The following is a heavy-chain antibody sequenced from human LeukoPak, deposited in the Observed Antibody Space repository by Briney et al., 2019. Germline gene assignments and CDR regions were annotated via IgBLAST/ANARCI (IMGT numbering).Heavy chain of an antibody. V-gene: IGHV4-4*09. Sequence: SETLSLTCTVSGGSISSYYWSWIRQPPGKGLEWIGYIYTSGSTNYNPSLKSRVTISVDTSKNQFSLKLSSVTAADTAVYYCASLARGGIYHSWGQGTLVTLSS. CDR3: ASLARGGIYHS. CDR1: GGSISSYY. J-gene: IGHJ4*02. D-gene: IGHD1-26*01. CDR2: IYTSGST.